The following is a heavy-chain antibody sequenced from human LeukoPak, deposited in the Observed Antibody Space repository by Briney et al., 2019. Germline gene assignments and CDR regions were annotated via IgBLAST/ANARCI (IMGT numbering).Heavy chain of an antibody. D-gene: IGHD2-2*02. Sequence: SETLSLTCTVFGGSISSSSYYWGWIRQPPGKGLEWIGSIYYSGSTYYNPSLKSRVTISVDTSKNQFSLKLSSVTAADTAVYYCARCSLYCSSTSCYSYYYYYMDVWRKGTTVTVSS. V-gene: IGHV4-39*01. CDR2: IYYSGST. CDR3: ARCSLYCSSTSCYSYYYYYMDV. CDR1: GGSISSSSYY. J-gene: IGHJ6*03.